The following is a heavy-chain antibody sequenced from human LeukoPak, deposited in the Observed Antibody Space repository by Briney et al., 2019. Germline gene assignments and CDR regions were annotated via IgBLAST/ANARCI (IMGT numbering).Heavy chain of an antibody. CDR1: GGSISIYY. D-gene: IGHD6-19*01. Sequence: PSETLSLTCTVSGGSISIYYWSWIRQPPGKGLEWIGYIYYTGSTNYNPSLKSRVTISVDTSKNQFSLKLSSVTAADTAVYYCARAFSSGWYPYSIGGLWFDYWGQGTLVTVSS. J-gene: IGHJ4*02. CDR2: IYYTGST. CDR3: ARAFSSGWYPYSIGGLWFDY. V-gene: IGHV4-59*01.